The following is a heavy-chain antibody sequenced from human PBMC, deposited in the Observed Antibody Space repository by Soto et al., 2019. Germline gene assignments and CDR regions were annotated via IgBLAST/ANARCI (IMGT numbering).Heavy chain of an antibody. CDR1: GFRLTEYS. CDR3: VRDNNWSFDI. V-gene: IGHV3-48*01. CDR2: INRDGTVT. Sequence: EVKLVESGGGLVQPGGSVSLSCAASGFRLTEYSLNWFRQAPGKGLEWLSYINRDGTVTLDADPVKGRLTISRDNAKNSVYRQMNSLRVDDTALYYCVRDNNWSFDIWVLGTLVTVSS. J-gene: IGHJ3*02.